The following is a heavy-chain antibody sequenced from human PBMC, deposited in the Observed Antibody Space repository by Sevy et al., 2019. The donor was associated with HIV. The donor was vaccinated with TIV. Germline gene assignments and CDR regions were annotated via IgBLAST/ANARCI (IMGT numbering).Heavy chain of an antibody. CDR3: ARVPGSGWYYFDH. J-gene: IGHJ4*01. Sequence: GGYLRLSCAASGFTVSSNYVNWVRQAPGKGLEWVSVIYSGGSTYYADSVKGRFTISRDNSKNTLYLQMNSLRAEDTAIYYCARVPGSGWYYFDHWGHGTLVTVSS. CDR1: GFTVSSNY. D-gene: IGHD6-19*01. V-gene: IGHV3-53*01. CDR2: IYSGGST.